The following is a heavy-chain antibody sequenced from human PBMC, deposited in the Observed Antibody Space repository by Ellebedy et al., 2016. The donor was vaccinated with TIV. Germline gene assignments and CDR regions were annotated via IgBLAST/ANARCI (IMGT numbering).Heavy chain of an antibody. D-gene: IGHD2-2*01. CDR1: GGCFNRYY. CDR3: ARSCSPSCWECLEY. CDR2: LTHIGTT. J-gene: IGHJ4*02. Sequence: SETLSLTXTVSGGCFNRYYWTWIRQPPGKGLEWIGHLTHIGTTNYNPSLQSRVAMSLDSSKTQFSLELKSVTAADTAVYFCARSCSPSCWECLEYWGQGVLVTVSS. V-gene: IGHV4-59*13.